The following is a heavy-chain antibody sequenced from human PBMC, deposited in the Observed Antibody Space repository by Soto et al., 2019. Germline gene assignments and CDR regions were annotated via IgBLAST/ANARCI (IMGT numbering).Heavy chain of an antibody. J-gene: IGHJ4*02. Sequence: SEILSLTCTVSGDSISSYYWSWIRQPAGKGLEWIGRIYISVSTNYNPALNSRVTMSLDTSKNHFSLKLRFVPVADRAVDCLRARPGGGGYWGQGTLVTVSS. D-gene: IGHD3-10*01. CDR1: GDSISSYY. CDR2: IYISVST. V-gene: IGHV4-4*07. CDR3: RARPGGGGY.